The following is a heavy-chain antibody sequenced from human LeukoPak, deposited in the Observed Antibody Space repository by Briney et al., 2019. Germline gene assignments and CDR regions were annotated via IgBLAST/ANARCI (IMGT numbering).Heavy chain of an antibody. CDR2: IKQDGSEK. J-gene: IGHJ4*02. Sequence: GGSLRLSCAASGFTFSSYWMSWVRQAPGKGLEWVANIKQDGSEKYYVDSVKGRFTISRDNSKNTLYLQMNSLRAEDTAAYYCARRAGAYSHPYDYWGQGTLVTVSS. V-gene: IGHV3-7*03. D-gene: IGHD4/OR15-4a*01. CDR1: GFTFSSYW. CDR3: ARRAGAYSHPYDY.